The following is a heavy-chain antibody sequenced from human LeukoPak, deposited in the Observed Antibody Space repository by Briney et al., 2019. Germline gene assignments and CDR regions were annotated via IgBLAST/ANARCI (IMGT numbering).Heavy chain of an antibody. J-gene: IGHJ3*02. CDR1: GGSISSYY. Sequence: SETLSLTCTVSGGSISSYYWSWIRQPPGKGPEWIGYIYYSGSTNYNPSPKSRVTMSVDTSKNQFSLKLSSVTAADTAVYYCARETYYYDSSESIAFDIWGQGTMVTVSS. CDR3: ARETYYYDSSESIAFDI. V-gene: IGHV4-59*12. D-gene: IGHD3-22*01. CDR2: IYYSGST.